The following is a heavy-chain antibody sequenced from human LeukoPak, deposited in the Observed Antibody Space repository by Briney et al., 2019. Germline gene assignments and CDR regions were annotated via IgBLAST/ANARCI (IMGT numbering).Heavy chain of an antibody. CDR2: ISSSSSYI. CDR1: AFTFSSYS. V-gene: IGHV3-21*01. Sequence: GGSLRLSCAASAFTFSSYSMNWVRQAPGKGLEWVSSISSSSSYIYYADSVKGRFTISRDNAKNSLYLQMNSLRAEDTAVYYCARDHDWDYMDVWGKGTTVTVSS. D-gene: IGHD3-9*01. CDR3: ARDHDWDYMDV. J-gene: IGHJ6*03.